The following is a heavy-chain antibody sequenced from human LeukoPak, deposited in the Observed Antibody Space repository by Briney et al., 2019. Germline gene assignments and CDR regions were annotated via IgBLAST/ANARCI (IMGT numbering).Heavy chain of an antibody. CDR3: ARAGSAAAGYNWFDP. CDR2: INPNSGGT. V-gene: IGHV1-2*04. Sequence: ASVKVSCKASGYTFTGYYMHWVRQAPGQGLEWMGWINPNSGGTNYAQKFQGWVTMTRDTSISTAYMELSRLRSDDTAVYYCARAGSAAAGYNWFDPWGQGTLVTVSS. CDR1: GYTFTGYY. D-gene: IGHD6-13*01. J-gene: IGHJ5*02.